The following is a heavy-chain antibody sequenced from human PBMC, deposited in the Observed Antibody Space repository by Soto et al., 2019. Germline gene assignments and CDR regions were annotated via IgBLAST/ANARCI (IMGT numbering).Heavy chain of an antibody. CDR1: GFTFDCCA. Sequence: EVQVLESGGDLVQPGGSLRLSCAGSGFTFDCCAMTWVRQAPGKGLEWVSTIHGGGGNTHYTDSVKGRFTISSDNSGNTLYLQMNSLRAEDTAIYFCAKNRGPGSYTNWYFDVWGRGTLVTVSS. J-gene: IGHJ2*01. CDR3: AKNRGPGSYTNWYFDV. V-gene: IGHV3-23*01. CDR2: IHGGGGNT. D-gene: IGHD3-10*01.